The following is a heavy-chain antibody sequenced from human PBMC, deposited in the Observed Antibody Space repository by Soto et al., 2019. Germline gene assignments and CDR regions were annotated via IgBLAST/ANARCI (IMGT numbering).Heavy chain of an antibody. CDR1: GGSISSFY. CDR2: IYYSGST. Sequence: PSETLSLTCTVSGGSISSFYWSWIRQPPGKGLEYIGYIYYSGSTTYNPSLKSRVTISVDTSKNQFSLKLSYVTAADTAVYYCARSRNFDYAFYWGQGTLVTVSS. CDR3: ARSRNFDYAFY. J-gene: IGHJ4*02. V-gene: IGHV4-59*01. D-gene: IGHD3-16*01.